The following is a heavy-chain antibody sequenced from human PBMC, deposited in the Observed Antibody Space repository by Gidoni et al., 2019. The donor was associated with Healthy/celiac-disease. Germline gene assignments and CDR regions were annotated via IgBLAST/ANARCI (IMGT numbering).Heavy chain of an antibody. V-gene: IGHV4-59*01. CDR1: GGSISSYY. D-gene: IGHD2-21*02. CDR2: IYYSGST. CDR3: ARGGYGGNSGYYYYMDV. Sequence: QVQLQESGPGLVKPSETLSLTCTVSGGSISSYYWSWIRQPPGKGLEWIGYIYYSGSTNYNPPLKSRVTISVDTSKNQFSLKLSSVTAADTAVYYCARGGYGGNSGYYYYMDVWGKGTTVTVSS. J-gene: IGHJ6*03.